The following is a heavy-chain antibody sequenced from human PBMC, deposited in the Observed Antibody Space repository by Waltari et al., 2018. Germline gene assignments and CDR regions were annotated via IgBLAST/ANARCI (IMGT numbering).Heavy chain of an antibody. D-gene: IGHD3-3*01. V-gene: IGHV4-38-2*01. J-gene: IGHJ4*02. Sequence: QVHLQESGPGLVKPSETLSLTCAVSGYSISSGYYWGWIRQPPGKGLEWIGIIYHSGNTYYNPSLKSRVTIPVDTSKNQFSRKLSSVTAADTAVYYCARANFRLGYVDYWGQETLVTVSS. CDR1: GYSISSGYY. CDR3: ARANFRLGYVDY. CDR2: IYHSGNT.